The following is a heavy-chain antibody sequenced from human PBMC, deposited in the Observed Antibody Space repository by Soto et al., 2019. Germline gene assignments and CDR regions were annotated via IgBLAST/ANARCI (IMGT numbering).Heavy chain of an antibody. D-gene: IGHD6-19*01. CDR1: GGTFSSYA. Sequence: GASVKVSCKASGGTFSSYAISWVRQAPGQGLEWMGGIIPIFGTANYAQKFQGRVTITADESTSTAYMELSSLRSEDTAVYYCASPSSGWSPGHYYFDYWGQGTLVTVSS. J-gene: IGHJ4*02. CDR3: ASPSSGWSPGHYYFDY. V-gene: IGHV1-69*13. CDR2: IIPIFGTA.